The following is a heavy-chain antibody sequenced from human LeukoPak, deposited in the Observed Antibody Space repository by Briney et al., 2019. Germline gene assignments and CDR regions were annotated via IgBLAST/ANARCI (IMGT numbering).Heavy chain of an antibody. CDR1: GFTFNTYS. J-gene: IGHJ1*01. CDR3: ATYSSLNRREFQY. Sequence: PGGSLRLSCAASGFTFNTYSLNWVRQAPGQGLEWVSYISSDSSTIYYADFVKGRFTISRDNAKNSLYLQMNSLRAEDTAVYYCATYSSLNRREFQYWGQGTLLTVSS. V-gene: IGHV3-48*04. CDR2: ISSDSSTI. D-gene: IGHD3-22*01.